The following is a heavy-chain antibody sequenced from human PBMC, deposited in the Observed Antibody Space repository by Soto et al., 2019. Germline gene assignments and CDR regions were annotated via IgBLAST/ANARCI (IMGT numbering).Heavy chain of an antibody. CDR1: GYTFTSYG. J-gene: IGHJ6*02. D-gene: IGHD2-21*02. V-gene: IGHV1-18*01. CDR2: ISAYNGNT. CDR3: AREHIVVVTAILSNYYYYLLDV. Sequence: GASVKVSCKASGYTFTSYGISWVRQAPGQGLEWMGWISAYNGNTNYAQKLQGRVTMTTDTSTSTAYMELRSLRSDDTAVYYCAREHIVVVTAILSNYYYYLLDVWGQGTTVTVSS.